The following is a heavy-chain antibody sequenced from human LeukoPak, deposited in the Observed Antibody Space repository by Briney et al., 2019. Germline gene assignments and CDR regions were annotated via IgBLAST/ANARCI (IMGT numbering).Heavy chain of an antibody. D-gene: IGHD6-13*01. J-gene: IGHJ6*02. CDR3: AKDQLGSSWFYGMDV. Sequence: GGSLRLSCAASGFTFSSYGMHWVRQAPGKGLEWVAVISYDGSNKYYADSVKGRFTISRDNSKNTLYLQMNSLRAEDTAVYYCAKDQLGSSWFYGMDVWGQGTTVTVSS. V-gene: IGHV3-30*18. CDR2: ISYDGSNK. CDR1: GFTFSSYG.